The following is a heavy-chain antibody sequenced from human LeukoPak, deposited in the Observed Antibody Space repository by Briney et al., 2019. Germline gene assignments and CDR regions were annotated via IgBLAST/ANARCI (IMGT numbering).Heavy chain of an antibody. CDR2: INSDGSST. D-gene: IGHD1-26*01. CDR1: GFTFSSYW. J-gene: IGHJ4*02. CDR3: ARDLVGALGY. V-gene: IGHV3-74*01. Sequence: GGSLRLSCAASGFTFSSYWMHWVRQAPGKGLXXVSRINSDGSSTSYADSVKGRFTISRDNAKNTLFLQMNSLRAEDTAVYYCARDLVGALGYWGQGTLVTVSS.